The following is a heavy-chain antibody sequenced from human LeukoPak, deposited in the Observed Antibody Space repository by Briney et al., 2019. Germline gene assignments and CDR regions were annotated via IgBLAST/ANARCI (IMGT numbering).Heavy chain of an antibody. J-gene: IGHJ4*02. Sequence: PGRSLRLSCAASGFTFSSYGMHWVRQAPGKGLEWVAVIWYDGSNKYYADSVKGRFTISRDNSKNTLYLQMNSLRAEDTAVYYCAKDNGGYSYGSDYRGQGTMATVSS. V-gene: IGHV3-33*06. CDR1: GFTFSSYG. CDR2: IWYDGSNK. D-gene: IGHD5-18*01. CDR3: AKDNGGYSYGSDY.